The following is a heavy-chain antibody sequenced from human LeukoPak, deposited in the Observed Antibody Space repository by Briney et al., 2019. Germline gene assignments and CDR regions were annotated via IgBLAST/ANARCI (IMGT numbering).Heavy chain of an antibody. Sequence: SETLSLTCAVSGYSLRSGYTWGWIRRPPGKGLEWIGSISHSGSTYYNPSLKSRISISVDTSKNQFSLKLSSVTAADTAIYYCARAYYDNSGYYSLGYWGQGTLVIVSS. D-gene: IGHD3-22*01. J-gene: IGHJ4*02. CDR2: ISHSGST. CDR3: ARAYYDNSGYYSLGY. CDR1: GYSLRSGYT. V-gene: IGHV4-38-2*01.